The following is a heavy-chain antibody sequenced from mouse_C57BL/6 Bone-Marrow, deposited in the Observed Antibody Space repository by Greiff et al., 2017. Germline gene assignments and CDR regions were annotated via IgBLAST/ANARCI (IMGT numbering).Heavy chain of an antibody. Sequence: VQLQQSGPELVKPGASVKISCKASGYSFTSYYIHWVKQRPGQGLEWIGWIYPGSGNTKYNEKFKGKATRTADTASSTAYMQLSSLTSEDSAVYYCARGVGWFAYWGQGTLVTVSA. CDR3: ARGVGWFAY. J-gene: IGHJ3*01. CDR1: GYSFTSYY. V-gene: IGHV1-66*01. D-gene: IGHD1-1*02. CDR2: IYPGSGNT.